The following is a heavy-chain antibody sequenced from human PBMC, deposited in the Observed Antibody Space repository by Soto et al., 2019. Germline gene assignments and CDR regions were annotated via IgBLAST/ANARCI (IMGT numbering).Heavy chain of an antibody. V-gene: IGHV3-23*01. Sequence: GSLRLSCAASGFTFSSYAMSWVRQAPGKGLEWVSAISGSGGSTYYADSVKGRFTISRDNSKNTLYLQMNSLRAEDTAVYYCAKVPPLDTAMAHGLDYFDYWGQGTLVTVSS. CDR1: GFTFSSYA. J-gene: IGHJ4*02. CDR2: ISGSGGST. CDR3: AKVPPLDTAMAHGLDYFDY. D-gene: IGHD5-18*01.